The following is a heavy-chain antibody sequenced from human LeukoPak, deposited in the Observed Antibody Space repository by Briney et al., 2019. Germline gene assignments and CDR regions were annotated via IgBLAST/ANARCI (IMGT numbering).Heavy chain of an antibody. CDR3: ARDADLGSEV. CDR2: IYYSGIP. D-gene: IGHD3-10*01. CDR1: GGSISGGDYC. J-gene: IGHJ4*02. Sequence: SETLSLTCTVSGGSISGGDYCWSWIRQTPGQDLEWIGYIYYSGIPYYNPSLRSRVTISRDTSKNQFSLRLSSVTAADTAVYYCARDADLGSEVWGPGTLVTVPS. V-gene: IGHV4-30-4*01.